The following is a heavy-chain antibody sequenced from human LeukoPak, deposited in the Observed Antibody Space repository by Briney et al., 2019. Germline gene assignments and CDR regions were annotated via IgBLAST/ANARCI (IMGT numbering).Heavy chain of an antibody. CDR3: ARVERNYEILTGYYYYFDY. J-gene: IGHJ4*02. CDR1: GGSISSYY. D-gene: IGHD3-9*01. CDR2: IYTSGST. V-gene: IGHV4-4*07. Sequence: PSETLSLTCTVSGGSISSYYWSWNRQPAGKGLEWIGRIYTSGSTNYNPSLKSRVTMSVDTSKNQFSLKLSSVTAADTAVYYCARVERNYEILTGYYYYFDYWGQGTLVTVSS.